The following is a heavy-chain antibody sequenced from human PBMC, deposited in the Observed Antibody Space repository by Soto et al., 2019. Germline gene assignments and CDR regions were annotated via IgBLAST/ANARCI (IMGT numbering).Heavy chain of an antibody. CDR2: IWYDGSNK. V-gene: IGHV3-33*01. CDR3: ARPSDYYDSSGYDY. J-gene: IGHJ4*02. D-gene: IGHD3-22*01. Sequence: GGSLRLSCAASGFTFSSYGMHWVRQAPGKGLEWVAVIWYDGSNKYYADSVKGRFTISRDNSKNTLYLQMNSLRAEDTAVYYCARPSDYYDSSGYDYWGQGTLVTVSS. CDR1: GFTFSSYG.